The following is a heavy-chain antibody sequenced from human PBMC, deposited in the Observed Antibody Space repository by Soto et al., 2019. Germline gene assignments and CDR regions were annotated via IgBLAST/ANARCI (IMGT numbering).Heavy chain of an antibody. V-gene: IGHV3-64D*06. Sequence: GGSLRLCCSASGFIFSDYAMHWVRLTPGKGLEFVSAISNNGGSTNDAPSVWGRFTISRDNSKNTVYLEMSSLRVEDTAIYYCVKDPTRGGSYGFFLHWGQGTVVTVSS. CDR2: ISNNGGST. CDR3: VKDPTRGGSYGFFLH. CDR1: GFIFSDYA. J-gene: IGHJ1*01. D-gene: IGHD2-15*01.